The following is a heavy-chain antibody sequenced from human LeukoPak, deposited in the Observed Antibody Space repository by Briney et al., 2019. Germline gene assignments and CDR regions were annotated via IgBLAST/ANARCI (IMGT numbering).Heavy chain of an antibody. J-gene: IGHJ6*02. CDR2: INHNGNVK. CDR1: GFTFSSYW. CDR3: ARGGGLDV. Sequence: GGSLRLSCAASGFTFSSYWMNWARQAPGKGLEWVASINHNGNVKYYVDSVKGRFTISRDNAKNSLYRQMSNLRAEETAGYFCARGGGLDVWGQGATVTVSS. D-gene: IGHD3-16*01. V-gene: IGHV3-7*03.